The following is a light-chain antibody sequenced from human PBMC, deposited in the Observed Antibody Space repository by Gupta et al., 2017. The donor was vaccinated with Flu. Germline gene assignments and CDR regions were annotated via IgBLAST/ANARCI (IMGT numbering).Light chain of an antibody. J-gene: IGLJ2*01. CDR3: SAWDSSLKAVV. CDR2: RDN. Sequence: QAGLTQPPSVSKGLRQTATLTCTGNSNNIGNQGAAWLQQHQGHPPKVLSHRDNNRPSAISERFSASRSGNTASLTITGLQPEDEADYFCSAWDSSLKAVVFGGGTKLTVL. V-gene: IGLV10-54*04. CDR1: SNNIGNQG.